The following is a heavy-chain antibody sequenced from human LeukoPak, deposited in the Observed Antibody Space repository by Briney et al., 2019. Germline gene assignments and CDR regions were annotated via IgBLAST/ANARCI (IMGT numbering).Heavy chain of an antibody. V-gene: IGHV1-46*01. J-gene: IGHJ4*02. D-gene: IGHD1-26*01. Sequence: APVKVSCKASGYTFTNYYIHWVRQAPGQGLEWMGLINPSGSSTSYAQKFQGRVAMTRDMSTSTVYMKLSSLTSEDTALYYCARGSSGSYLNYFDYWGQGTLVTVSS. CDR3: ARGSSGSYLNYFDY. CDR2: INPSGSST. CDR1: GYTFTNYY.